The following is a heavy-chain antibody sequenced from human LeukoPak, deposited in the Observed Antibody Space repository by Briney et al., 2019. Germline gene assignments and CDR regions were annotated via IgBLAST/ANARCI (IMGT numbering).Heavy chain of an antibody. CDR3: ATKLGYCSSTSCYYYYYYYMDV. V-gene: IGHV3-23*01. CDR1: GFTFSSYA. CDR2: ISGSGGST. D-gene: IGHD2-2*01. Sequence: GGSLRLSCAASGFTFSSYAMSWVRQAPGKGLEWVSAISGSGGSTYDADSVKGPFTISRDNSKNTLYLQMNSLKAEDTAVYYCATKLGYCSSTSCYYYYYYYMDVWGKGTTVTVSS. J-gene: IGHJ6*03.